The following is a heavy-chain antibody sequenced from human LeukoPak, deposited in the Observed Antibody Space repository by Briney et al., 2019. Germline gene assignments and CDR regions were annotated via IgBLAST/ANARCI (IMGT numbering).Heavy chain of an antibody. CDR3: ARIPCSGGSCYRFSWFDP. CDR1: GFTFSDYY. CDR2: IYYSGST. V-gene: IGHV4-59*01. Sequence: GSLRLSCAASGFTFSDYYMSWIRQPPGKGLEWIGYIYYSGSTNYNPSLKSRVTISVDTSKNQFSLKLSSVTAADTAVYYCARIPCSGGSCYRFSWFDPWGQGTLVTVSS. D-gene: IGHD2-15*01. J-gene: IGHJ5*02.